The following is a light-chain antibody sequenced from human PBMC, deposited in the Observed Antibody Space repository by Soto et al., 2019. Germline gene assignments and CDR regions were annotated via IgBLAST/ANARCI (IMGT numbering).Light chain of an antibody. Sequence: EIVLTQSPATLSLSPGERATFSCKASQSVGTSLAWFQQKPVQAPRLLIYDASVRATGIPARFSGSGSGTAFTLSSSRLQPEDIAMNYWQQSNNWPPWTFGRGTRVYI. CDR1: QSVGTS. J-gene: IGKJ1*01. V-gene: IGKV3-11*01. CDR2: DAS. CDR3: QQSNNWPPWT.